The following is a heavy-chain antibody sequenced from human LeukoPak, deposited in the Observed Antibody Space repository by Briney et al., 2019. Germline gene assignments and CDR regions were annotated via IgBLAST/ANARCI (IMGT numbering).Heavy chain of an antibody. J-gene: IGHJ6*02. V-gene: IGHV1-2*02. D-gene: IGHD2-21*02. Sequence: ASVKVSCKASGYTFTGYYMHWVRQAPGQGLEWMGWINPNSGGTNYAQKFRGRVTMTRDTSISTAYMELSRLRSDDTAVYYCARERGHCGGDCYSEGMDVWGQGTTVTVSS. CDR3: ARERGHCGGDCYSEGMDV. CDR1: GYTFTGYY. CDR2: INPNSGGT.